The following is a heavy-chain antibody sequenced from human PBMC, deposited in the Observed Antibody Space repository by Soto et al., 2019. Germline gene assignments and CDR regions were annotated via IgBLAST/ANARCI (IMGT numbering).Heavy chain of an antibody. Sequence: ASVKVSCTASGGTFSIYAISWVRQAPGQGLEWMGGINPIFGTPHYAQKYQGRVTITADTFTNTAYMELTRLTSDDAAVYFCAREGRHFDYWGQGTLVTAPQ. CDR2: INPIFGTP. CDR3: AREGRHFDY. CDR1: GGTFSIYA. V-gene: IGHV1-69*06. J-gene: IGHJ4*02.